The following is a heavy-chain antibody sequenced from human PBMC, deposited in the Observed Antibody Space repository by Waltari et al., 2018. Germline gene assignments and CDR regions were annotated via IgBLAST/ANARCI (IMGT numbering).Heavy chain of an antibody. CDR2: IIPIFGTE. J-gene: IGHJ4*01. D-gene: IGHD5-12*01. V-gene: IGHV1-69*05. CDR3: ARPRDGYNFNQYYLDY. Sequence: QVQLVQSGAEVEKPGSSVKVSCKASGGTFSSYAISWVRQAPGQGLEWMGGIIPIFGTENYAQKFQCRVTITTDESTSIAYMELSSLRSEDTAVYYCARPRDGYNFNQYYLDYWGHGTLVTVSS. CDR1: GGTFSSYA.